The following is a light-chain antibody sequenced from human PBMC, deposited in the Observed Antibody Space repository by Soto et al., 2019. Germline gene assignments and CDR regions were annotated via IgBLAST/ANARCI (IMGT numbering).Light chain of an antibody. V-gene: IGKV1-5*01. CDR3: QQYNSYWT. Sequence: DVQMTQSPSTLSASVGDRVTITCRASQLVNSWLAWYQQKPGRAPKLLIYDATSLESGVPSRFSGSRSGTESTHTISSLQPDDSATYYCQQYNSYWTFGQGTRVEIK. CDR2: DAT. J-gene: IGKJ1*01. CDR1: QLVNSW.